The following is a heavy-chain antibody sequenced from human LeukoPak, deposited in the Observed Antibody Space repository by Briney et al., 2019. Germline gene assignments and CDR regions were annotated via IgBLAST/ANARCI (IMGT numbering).Heavy chain of an antibody. J-gene: IGHJ5*02. Sequence: SETLSLTCTVSGGSISSTNYYWGWIRQPPGKGLEWIGSIYPSGSTYYYPSLKSRVTISLDTSKNQFSLKLSSVTAADTAVYYCARAYFSSWYMNWFDPWGQGTLVTVSS. D-gene: IGHD6-13*01. CDR1: GGSISSTNYY. CDR3: ARAYFSSWYMNWFDP. CDR2: IYPSGST. V-gene: IGHV4-39*07.